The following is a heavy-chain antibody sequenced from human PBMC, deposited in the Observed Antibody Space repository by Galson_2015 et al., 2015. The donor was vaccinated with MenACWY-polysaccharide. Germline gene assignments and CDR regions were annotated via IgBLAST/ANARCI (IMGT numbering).Heavy chain of an antibody. CDR2: IRRSGTNT. V-gene: IGHV3-23*01. CDR3: AKDSTDFWCVAGRFDH. J-gene: IGHJ5*02. Sequence: SLRLSCAAAGFTFTSYAMSWVRQAPGKGLEWVSAIRRSGTNTYYADSVKGRFTISRDNSKNTLYLQMNSLRAEDTAVYYCAKDSTDFWCVAGRFDHWGQGTLVTVSS. D-gene: IGHD3-3*01. CDR1: GFTFTSYA.